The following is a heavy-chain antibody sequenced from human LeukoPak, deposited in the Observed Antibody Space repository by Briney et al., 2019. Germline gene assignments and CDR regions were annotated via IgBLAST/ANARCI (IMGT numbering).Heavy chain of an antibody. CDR2: IWYDGSNK. V-gene: IGHV3-33*01. D-gene: IGHD6-6*01. J-gene: IGHJ6*02. Sequence: GGSLRLSCAASGFTFSSYGMHWVRQAPGKGLEWVAVIWYDGSNKYYADSVKGRFTISRDNSKNTLYLQMNSLRAEDTAVYYCARVSSYYYYGMDVWGQGTTVTVSS. CDR1: GFTFSSYG. CDR3: ARVSSYYYYGMDV.